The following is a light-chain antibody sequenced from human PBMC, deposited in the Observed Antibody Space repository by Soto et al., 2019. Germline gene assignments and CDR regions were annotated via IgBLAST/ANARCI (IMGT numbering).Light chain of an antibody. J-gene: IGLJ3*02. Sequence: QSVLTQPPSASGTPGQRVTISCSGSRSNIGNNAVSWYQQLPGTAPKLLIYNNNQRPSGVPDRFSGSKSGTSASLAISGLQSEDEADYYCAAWDDSLNGRGVFGGGTKVTVL. CDR2: NNN. CDR3: AAWDDSLNGRGV. CDR1: RSNIGNNA. V-gene: IGLV1-44*01.